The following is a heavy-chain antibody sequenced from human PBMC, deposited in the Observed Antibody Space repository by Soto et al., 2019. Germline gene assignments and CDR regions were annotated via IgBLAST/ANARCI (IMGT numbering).Heavy chain of an antibody. CDR1: GGTFSSYT. D-gene: IGHD3-9*01. J-gene: IGHJ6*02. V-gene: IGHV1-69*02. CDR3: ARAIEYYDILTGYSIYGMDV. CDR2: IIPILGIA. Sequence: VKVSCKASGGTFSSYTISWVRQAPGQGLEWMGRIIPILGIANYAQKFQGRVTITADKSTSTAYMELSSLRSEDTAVYYCARAIEYYDILTGYSIYGMDVWGQGTTVTVSS.